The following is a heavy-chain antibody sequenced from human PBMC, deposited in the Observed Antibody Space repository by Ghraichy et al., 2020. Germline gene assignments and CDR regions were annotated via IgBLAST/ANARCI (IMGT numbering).Heavy chain of an antibody. CDR2: INHSGST. CDR3: ARGGVVVDPGYGMDV. V-gene: IGHV4-34*01. D-gene: IGHD2-15*01. Sequence: SETLSLTCAVYGGSFSGYYWSWIRQPPGKGLEWIGEINHSGSTNYNPSLKSRVTISVDTSKNQFSLKLSSVTAADTAVYYCARGGVVVDPGYGMDVWGQGTTVTVSS. CDR1: GGSFSGYY. J-gene: IGHJ6*02.